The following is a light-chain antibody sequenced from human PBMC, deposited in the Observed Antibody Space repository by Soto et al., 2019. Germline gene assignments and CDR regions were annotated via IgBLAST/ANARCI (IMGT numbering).Light chain of an antibody. Sequence: EIVMTQSPDTLSVSPGERATLSCRASRNINRKLAWYQQKPGQAPRLLISGASTRATGIPARFSGSGSGTEFTLTISSLQSEDFAVYFCQQYYDYPPLIFGGGTKVEIK. CDR1: RNINRK. V-gene: IGKV3-15*01. CDR2: GAS. CDR3: QQYYDYPPLI. J-gene: IGKJ4*01.